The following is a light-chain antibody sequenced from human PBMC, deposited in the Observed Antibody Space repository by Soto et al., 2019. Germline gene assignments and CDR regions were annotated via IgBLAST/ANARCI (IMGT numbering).Light chain of an antibody. CDR3: QQYNGYRLA. V-gene: IGKV1-5*03. J-gene: IGKJ4*01. Sequence: DIQMTQSPSTLSGSVGDRVTITCRASQTISSWLAWYQQTPGKAPKLLIYKASTLESGVPSRFSGSGSGTEFTLTISSLQADDFAIYYCQQYNGYRLAFGGGTKGDIK. CDR2: KAS. CDR1: QTISSW.